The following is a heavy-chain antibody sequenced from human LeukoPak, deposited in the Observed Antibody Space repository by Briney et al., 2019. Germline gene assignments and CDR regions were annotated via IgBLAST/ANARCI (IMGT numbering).Heavy chain of an antibody. CDR2: IYYSGST. CDR1: GGSISSYY. Sequence: PSETLSLTCTVSGGSISSYYWSRIRQPPGKGLEWIGYIYYSGSTNYNPSLKSRVTISVDTSKNQFSLKLSSVTAADTAVYYCARAKVLEWSYNWFDPWGQGTLVTVSS. CDR3: ARAKVLEWSYNWFDP. V-gene: IGHV4-59*01. D-gene: IGHD3-3*01. J-gene: IGHJ5*02.